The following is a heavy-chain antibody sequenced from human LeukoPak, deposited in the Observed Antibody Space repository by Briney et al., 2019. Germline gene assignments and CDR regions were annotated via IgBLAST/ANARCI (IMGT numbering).Heavy chain of an antibody. J-gene: IGHJ6*03. V-gene: IGHV3-74*01. CDR3: ARDYQYYYDTRGYVTTYYYMDV. D-gene: IGHD3-22*01. CDR2: IKTDGSIT. CDR1: GFSFSVYW. Sequence: GGSLRLSCAASGFSFSVYWMHWVRQAPGKGPVWVSRIKTDGSITDYADSVTGRFTISRDNAKKSLYLQMSSLRAEDTAVYYCARDYQYYYDTRGYVTTYYYMDVWGKGTSVTVSS.